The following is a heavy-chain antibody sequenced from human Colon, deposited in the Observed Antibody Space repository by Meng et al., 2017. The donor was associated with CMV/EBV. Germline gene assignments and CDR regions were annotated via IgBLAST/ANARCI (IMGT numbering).Heavy chain of an antibody. V-gene: IGHV3-48*04. CDR3: AKELRVPAEVYGMDV. Sequence: GESLKISCAGSGFIFRAYAMHWVRQAPGKGLEWVSYISSSSSTIYYADSVKGRFTISRDNAKNSLYLQMNSLRAEDTAVYYCAKELRVPAEVYGMDVWGQGTTVTVSS. CDR2: ISSSSSTI. CDR1: GFIFRAYA. J-gene: IGHJ6*02. D-gene: IGHD2-2*01.